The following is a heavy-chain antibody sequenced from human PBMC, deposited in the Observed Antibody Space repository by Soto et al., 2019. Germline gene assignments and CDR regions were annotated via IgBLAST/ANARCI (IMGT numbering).Heavy chain of an antibody. V-gene: IGHV5-51*01. D-gene: IGHD6-13*01. CDR1: GYSFTSYW. CDR3: ARLPGKKLVLDEAFDI. J-gene: IGHJ3*02. CDR2: IYPGDSDT. Sequence: PGESLKISCKGSGYSFTSYWIGWVRQMPGKGLEWMGIIYPGDSDTRYSPSFQGQVTISADKSISTAYLQWSSLKASDTAMYYCARLPGKKLVLDEAFDIWGQGTMVTVSS.